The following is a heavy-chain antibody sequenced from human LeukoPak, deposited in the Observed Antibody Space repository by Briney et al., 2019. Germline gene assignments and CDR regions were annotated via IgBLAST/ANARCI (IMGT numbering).Heavy chain of an antibody. D-gene: IGHD7-27*01. CDR2: IYYSGST. V-gene: IGHV4-39*07. CDR3: ARDSDGDVSY. Sequence: PSETLSLTCTVSGGSISSSSYYWGWIRQPPGKGLEWIGSIYYSGSTYYNPSLKSRVTISVDTSKNQFSLKLSSVTAADTAVYYCARDSDGDVSYWGQGTLVTVSS. J-gene: IGHJ4*02. CDR1: GGSISSSSYY.